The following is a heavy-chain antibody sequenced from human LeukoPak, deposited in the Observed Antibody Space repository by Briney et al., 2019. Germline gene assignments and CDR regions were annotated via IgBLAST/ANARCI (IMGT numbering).Heavy chain of an antibody. CDR2: ISSSSSYI. D-gene: IGHD2-2*01. J-gene: IGHJ4*02. V-gene: IGHV3-21*01. Sequence: GGSLRLSCAASGFTFSSYSMNWVRQAPGKGLEWVSSISSSSSYIYYADSVKGRFTISRDNAKNSLYLQMNSLRAEDTAVYYCARGEGGYCSSTSCYDFDYWGQGTLVTVSS. CDR3: ARGEGGYCSSTSCYDFDY. CDR1: GFTFSSYS.